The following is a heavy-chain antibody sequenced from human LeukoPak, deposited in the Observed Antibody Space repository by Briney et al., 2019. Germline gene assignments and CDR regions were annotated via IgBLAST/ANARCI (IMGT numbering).Heavy chain of an antibody. D-gene: IGHD3-10*01. CDR1: GFSFSSYW. V-gene: IGHV4-34*01. CDR2: INHSGST. Sequence: PGGSLRLSCAASGFSFSSYWMSWIRQPPGKGLEWIGEINHSGSTNYNPSLKSRVTISVDTSKNQFSLELSSVTAADTAVYYCARGRPKKLLWFGEPPAGCAFDIWGQGTMVTVSS. CDR3: ARGRPKKLLWFGEPPAGCAFDI. J-gene: IGHJ3*02.